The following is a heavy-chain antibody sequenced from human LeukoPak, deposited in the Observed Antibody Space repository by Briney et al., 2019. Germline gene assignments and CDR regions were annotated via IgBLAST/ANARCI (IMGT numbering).Heavy chain of an antibody. Sequence: GASVKVSCKASGYTFTSYGISWVRQAPGQGLEWMGWINAYNGDTSYGQKLQGRVTMTTDTSTGTAYMELRSLRSDDTAVYYCARERGYFDYWGQGTLVTVSS. CDR2: INAYNGDT. CDR3: ARERGYFDY. V-gene: IGHV1-18*01. CDR1: GYTFTSYG. J-gene: IGHJ4*02.